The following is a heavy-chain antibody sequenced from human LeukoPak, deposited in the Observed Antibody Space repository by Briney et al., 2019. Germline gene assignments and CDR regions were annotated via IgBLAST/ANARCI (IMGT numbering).Heavy chain of an antibody. D-gene: IGHD2-2*01. CDR3: ARDFAGEDIVVVPAGY. CDR1: GYTFTGYY. V-gene: IGHV1-2*02. Sequence: ASVKVSCKASGYTFTGYYMHWVRQAPGQGLEWMGWINPNSGGTNYAQKFQGRVTTTRDTSISTAYMELSRLRSDDTAVYYCARDFAGEDIVVVPAGYWGQGTLVTVSS. J-gene: IGHJ4*02. CDR2: INPNSGGT.